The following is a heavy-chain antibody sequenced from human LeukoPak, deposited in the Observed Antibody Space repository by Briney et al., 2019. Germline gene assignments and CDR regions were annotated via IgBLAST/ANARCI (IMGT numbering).Heavy chain of an antibody. CDR3: ARGTSTAYFQLYFAS. V-gene: IGHV3-53*01. CDR2: IYSGGST. D-gene: IGHD3-9*01. J-gene: IGHJ4*02. Sequence: GGSLRLSCAASEFPVSSNYMTWVRQAPGKGLEWVSVIYSGGSTYYADSVKGRFTISRDDSKNTLYLQMNSLRGEDTAVYYCARGTSTAYFQLYFASWGQGTLITVSS. CDR1: EFPVSSNY.